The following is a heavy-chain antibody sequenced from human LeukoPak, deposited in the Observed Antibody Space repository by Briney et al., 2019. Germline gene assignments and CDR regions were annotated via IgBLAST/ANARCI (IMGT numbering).Heavy chain of an antibody. J-gene: IGHJ4*02. V-gene: IGHV4-34*01. D-gene: IGHD3-9*01. CDR1: GGSFSGYY. CDR2: INHSGST. Sequence: SETLSLTCAVYGGSFSGYYWGWIRQPPGKGLEWIGEINHSGSTNYNPSLKSRVTISVDTSKNQFSLKLSSVTAADTAVYYCAREEYDILTGYYLRDYWGQGTLVTVSS. CDR3: AREEYDILTGYYLRDY.